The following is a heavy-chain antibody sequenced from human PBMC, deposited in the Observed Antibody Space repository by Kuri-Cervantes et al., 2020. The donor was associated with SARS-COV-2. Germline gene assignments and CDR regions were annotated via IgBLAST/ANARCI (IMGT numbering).Heavy chain of an antibody. CDR1: GFTVSSYG. V-gene: IGHV3-30*18. D-gene: IGHD5-18*01. CDR3: AKDQGDSYGISYFDY. J-gene: IGHJ4*02. Sequence: GESLKISCAASGFTVSSYGMHWVRQAPGKGLEWVAVISYDGSNKYYADSVKGRFTISRDNSKNTLYLQMNSLRAEDTAVYYCAKDQGDSYGISYFDYWGQGTLVTVSS. CDR2: ISYDGSNK.